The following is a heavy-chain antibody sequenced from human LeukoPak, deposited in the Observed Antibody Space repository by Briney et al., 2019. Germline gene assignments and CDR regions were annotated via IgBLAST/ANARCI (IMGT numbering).Heavy chain of an antibody. CDR3: TKDDGYYDSSGSFLFDS. CDR1: GFTFRNYA. Sequence: GGSLRLSCAASGFTFRNYAMSWVRQAPGKGLEWVSTISASGASTGYADSVKGRFTISRDNSKNTLYLQMNSLRAEDTAVYYCTKDDGYYDSSGSFLFDSWGQGTLVTVSS. V-gene: IGHV3-23*01. CDR2: ISASGAST. D-gene: IGHD3-22*01. J-gene: IGHJ4*02.